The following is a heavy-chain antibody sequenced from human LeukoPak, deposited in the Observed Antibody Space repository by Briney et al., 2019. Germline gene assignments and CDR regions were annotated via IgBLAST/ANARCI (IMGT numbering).Heavy chain of an antibody. Sequence: SETLSLTCAVYGGSFSGYYWSWIRQPPGKGLEWIGYIHFSGITDYTSSLKSRVTISVDTSKNQFSLKLSSVTAADTAVYYCARHRQYYDILTGYSSLYYYGMDVWGQGTTVSVYS. D-gene: IGHD3-9*01. CDR3: ARHRQYYDILTGYSSLYYYGMDV. CDR2: IHFSGIT. CDR1: GGSFSGYY. V-gene: IGHV4-59*08. J-gene: IGHJ6*02.